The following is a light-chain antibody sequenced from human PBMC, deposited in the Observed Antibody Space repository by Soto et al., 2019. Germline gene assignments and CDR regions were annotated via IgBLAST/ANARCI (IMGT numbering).Light chain of an antibody. CDR2: KAS. J-gene: IGKJ1*01. V-gene: IGKV1-5*03. CDR1: QSISSW. CDR3: QQYNSYPT. Sequence: DIQMTQSPSTLSASVGDRVTITCRASQSISSWLAWYQQKPGKAPKLLNYKASSLESGVPSRFSGSGSGTDFTLNIISLQHDDVATCYCQQYNSYPTFGQGTKGDI.